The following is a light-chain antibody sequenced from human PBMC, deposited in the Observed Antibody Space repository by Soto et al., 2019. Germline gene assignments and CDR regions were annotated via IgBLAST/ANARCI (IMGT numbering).Light chain of an antibody. CDR1: SSNIGAGYD. Sequence: QPVLTQPPSVSGAPLQRVSLSCTGGSSNIGAGYDVHWYQQLPGTAPKLLIYGNTDRPSGVPDRFSGSKSGTSASLAITGLQPEDEADYYCQSYDISLRGYVFGDGTKVTVL. CDR3: QSYDISLRGYV. V-gene: IGLV1-40*01. J-gene: IGLJ1*01. CDR2: GNT.